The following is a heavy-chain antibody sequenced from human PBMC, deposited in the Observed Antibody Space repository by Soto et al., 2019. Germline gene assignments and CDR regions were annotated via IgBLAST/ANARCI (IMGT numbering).Heavy chain of an antibody. CDR2: SYHGGTT. CDR3: ARVLGYYYGSVSYSSGIDY. Sequence: SETLSLTCTVSGASINNYYWTWIRQPPGKGLEWIGYSYHGGTTDYNPSLKSRVTISVDTSKNQFSLKLTSVTAADTAVYYCARVLGYYYGSVSYSSGIDYWGQGALVTVSS. J-gene: IGHJ4*02. CDR1: GASINNYY. V-gene: IGHV4-59*01. D-gene: IGHD3-10*01.